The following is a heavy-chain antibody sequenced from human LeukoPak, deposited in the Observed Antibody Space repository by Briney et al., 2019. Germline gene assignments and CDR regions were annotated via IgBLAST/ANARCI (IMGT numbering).Heavy chain of an antibody. V-gene: IGHV4-34*01. CDR1: GGSFSGYY. CDR3: ARRRRVYSSGWNSGAY. CDR2: INHSGST. J-gene: IGHJ4*02. D-gene: IGHD6-19*01. Sequence: SETLSLTCAVYGGSFSGYYWGWIRQPPGKGLEWIGEINHSGSTNYNPSLKSRVTISVDTSKNQFSLKLSSVTAADTAVYYCARRRRVYSSGWNSGAYWGQGTLVTVSS.